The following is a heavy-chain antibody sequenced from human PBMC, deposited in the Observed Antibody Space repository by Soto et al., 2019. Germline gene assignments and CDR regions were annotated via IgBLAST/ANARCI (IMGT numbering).Heavy chain of an antibody. Sequence: ESLKICFKGSGYSFTSYWIRWVRQIPGKSLEWMGRIDPSDSYTNYSSSFQGHVTISADKSISTAYLQWSSLKASDTARYYCARPVVTYNWFDPWGQGTLVTVSS. D-gene: IGHD3-22*01. J-gene: IGHJ5*02. V-gene: IGHV5-10-1*01. CDR2: IDPSDSYT. CDR1: GYSFTSYW. CDR3: ARPVVTYNWFDP.